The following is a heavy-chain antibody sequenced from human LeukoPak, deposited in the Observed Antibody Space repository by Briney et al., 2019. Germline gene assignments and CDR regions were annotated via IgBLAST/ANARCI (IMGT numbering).Heavy chain of an antibody. J-gene: IGHJ3*02. CDR2: TYYRSKWYN. CDR1: GDSVSSSSAA. CDR3: ARSHVGTSAGGDAFDI. Sequence: SQTLSLTCAISGDSVSSSSAAWNWIRQSPSRGLEWLGRTYYRSKWYNDYAVSVKSRITINPDTSKNQFSLKLSSVTAADTAVYYCARSHVGTSAGGDAFDIWGQGTMVTVSS. V-gene: IGHV6-1*01. D-gene: IGHD3-16*01.